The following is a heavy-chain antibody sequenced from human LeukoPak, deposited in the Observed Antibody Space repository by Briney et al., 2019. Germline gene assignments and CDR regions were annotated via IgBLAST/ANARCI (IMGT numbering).Heavy chain of an antibody. V-gene: IGHV3-30*02. Sequence: PGGSLRLSCAASGFTFSSYGRPWVRQAPGKGLEWVAFIRYDGSNKYYADSVKGRFTISRDNSKNTLYLQMNSLRAEDTAVYYCAKESLMDIVVVPAARSPFDYWGQGTLVTVSS. CDR1: GFTFSSYG. CDR3: AKESLMDIVVVPAARSPFDY. J-gene: IGHJ4*02. D-gene: IGHD2-2*03. CDR2: IRYDGSNK.